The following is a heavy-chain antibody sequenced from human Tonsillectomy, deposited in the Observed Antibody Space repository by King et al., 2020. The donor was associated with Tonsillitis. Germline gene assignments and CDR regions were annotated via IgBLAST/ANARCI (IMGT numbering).Heavy chain of an antibody. J-gene: IGHJ6*02. V-gene: IGHV3-7*01. CDR2: IKQDGSEK. CDR1: GFTFSSYW. Sequence: VQLVESGGGLVQPGGSLRLSCAASGFTFSSYWMSWVRQAPGKGLEWVANIKQDGSEKYYVDSVEGRFTISRDNAKNSLYLQMNSLRAEDTAVYYCARVISYHHYNYYYGMDVWGQGTTVTVSS. CDR3: ARVISYHHYNYYYGMDV. D-gene: IGHD3-16*02.